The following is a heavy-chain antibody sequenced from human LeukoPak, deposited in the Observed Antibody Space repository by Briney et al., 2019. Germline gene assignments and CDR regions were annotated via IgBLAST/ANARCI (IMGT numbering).Heavy chain of an antibody. J-gene: IGHJ5*02. Sequence: ASVKVSCKASGYTFTGYYMHWVRQAPGQGLEWMEWINPNSGGTNSAQIFQGRVTMTRDTSISTAYMELSRLTTDDTAVYYCARDRGWYSLENWSDPWGQGTLVTVSS. CDR3: ARDRGWYSLENWSDP. V-gene: IGHV1-2*02. CDR2: INPNSGGT. D-gene: IGHD6-19*01. CDR1: GYTFTGYY.